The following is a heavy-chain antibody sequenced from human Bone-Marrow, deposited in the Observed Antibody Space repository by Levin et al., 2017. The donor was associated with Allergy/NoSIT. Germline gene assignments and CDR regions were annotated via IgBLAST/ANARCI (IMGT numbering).Heavy chain of an antibody. CDR1: GGSISSSSW. CDR2: VYHSGTT. J-gene: IGHJ6*02. Sequence: PSETLSLTCAVSGGSISSSSWWTWVRQPPGKGLEWIGEVYHSGTTYNNPSLKSRVTISVDKSKNQFSLIMSSVTAADTAVYYCARQSYGSGSQEGYYVMDVWGQGTTVTVSS. CDR3: ARQSYGSGSQEGYYVMDV. D-gene: IGHD3-10*01. V-gene: IGHV4-4*02.